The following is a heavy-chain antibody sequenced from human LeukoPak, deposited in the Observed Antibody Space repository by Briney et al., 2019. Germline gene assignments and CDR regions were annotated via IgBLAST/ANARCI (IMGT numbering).Heavy chain of an antibody. CDR3: ARDPEYDAFDI. J-gene: IGHJ3*02. D-gene: IGHD1-14*01. CDR1: RYTFSGNY. CDR2: IIPNSGGT. V-gene: IGHV1-2*02. Sequence: ASVKVSCKASRYTFSGNYMHWVRQAPGQGLEWMGWIIPNSGGTKYAQKFQGRVTMTRDTAISTVYMELSRLRSDDTAVYYCARDPEYDAFDIWGQGTMVSVSS.